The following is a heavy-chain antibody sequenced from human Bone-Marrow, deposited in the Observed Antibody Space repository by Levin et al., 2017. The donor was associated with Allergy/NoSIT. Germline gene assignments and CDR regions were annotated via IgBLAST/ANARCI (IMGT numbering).Heavy chain of an antibody. J-gene: IGHJ4*02. Sequence: GGSLRLSCAASGFTFKIYGMHWVRQAPGKGLECVAGIYSGGDTYQSDSVKSRFTVSRDNSKNTVYLHMSNLRGDDTAVYYCARGYKSGLSFGWGQGTLVTVSS. CDR1: GFTFKIYG. D-gene: IGHD5-12*01. V-gene: IGHV3-66*01. CDR3: ARGYKSGLSFG. CDR2: IYSGGDT.